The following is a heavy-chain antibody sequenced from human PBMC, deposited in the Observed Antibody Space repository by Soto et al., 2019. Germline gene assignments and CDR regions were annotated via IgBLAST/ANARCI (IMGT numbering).Heavy chain of an antibody. CDR3: ARSRRAARPLNAFDI. J-gene: IGHJ3*02. D-gene: IGHD6-6*01. CDR2: IYYSGST. CDR1: GGSISSYY. V-gene: IGHV4-59*08. Sequence: SETLSLTCTVSGGSISSYYWSWIRQPPGKGLEWIGYIYYSGSTNYNPSLKSRVTISVDTSKNQSSLKLSSVTAADTAVYYCARSRRAARPLNAFDIWGQGTMVT.